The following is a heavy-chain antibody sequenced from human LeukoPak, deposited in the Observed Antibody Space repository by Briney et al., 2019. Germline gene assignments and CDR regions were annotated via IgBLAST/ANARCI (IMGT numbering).Heavy chain of an antibody. J-gene: IGHJ3*02. CDR3: AKEGGDYAFDI. V-gene: IGHV3-23*01. CDR2: ISGTGDNT. Sequence: GGSLRLSCAASGFTFSNYAMRWVRQAPGKGLEWVSYISGTGDNTHYADSVKGRITISRDNSKNTLYLQMNSLRAEDTAVYYCAKEGGDYAFDIWGQGTMVTVSS. CDR1: GFTFSNYA. D-gene: IGHD2-21*01.